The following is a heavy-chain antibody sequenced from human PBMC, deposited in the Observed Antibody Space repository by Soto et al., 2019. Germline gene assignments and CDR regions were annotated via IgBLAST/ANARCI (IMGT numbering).Heavy chain of an antibody. CDR1: GFTFSSYG. D-gene: IGHD1-26*01. CDR2: ISYDGSNK. CDR3: AKDFQWEGYDAFDI. V-gene: IGHV3-30*18. J-gene: IGHJ3*02. Sequence: QVQLVESGGGVVQPGRSLSLSCAASGFTFSSYGMHWVRQAPGKGLEWVAVISYDGSNKYYADSVKGRFTISRDNSKNTLYLQMNSLRAEDTAVYYCAKDFQWEGYDAFDIWGQGTMVTVSS.